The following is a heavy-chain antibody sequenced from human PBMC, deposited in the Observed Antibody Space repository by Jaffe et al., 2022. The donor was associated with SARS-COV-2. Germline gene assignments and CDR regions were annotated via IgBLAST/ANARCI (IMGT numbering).Heavy chain of an antibody. CDR3: AKSGGGWYADY. CDR2: ISYDGSNK. Sequence: QVQLVESGGGVVQPGRSLRLSCAASGFTFSSYGMHWVRQAPGKGLEWVAVISYDGSNKYYADSVKGRFTISRDNSKNTLYLQMNSLRAEDTAVYYCAKSGGGWYADYWGQGTLVTVSS. J-gene: IGHJ4*02. V-gene: IGHV3-30*18. D-gene: IGHD6-19*01. CDR1: GFTFSSYG.